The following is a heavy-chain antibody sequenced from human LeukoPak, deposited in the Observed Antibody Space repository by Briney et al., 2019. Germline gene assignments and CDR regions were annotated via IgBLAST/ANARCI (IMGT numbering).Heavy chain of an antibody. V-gene: IGHV1-46*01. J-gene: IGHJ4*02. CDR1: GYTFTNYY. Sequence: RASVKVSCKASGYTFTNYYIHWVRQAPGQGLEWMGMINPSGGSTTYAQKFQGRVTMTRDTSTSTVYMELSSLRSDDTAVYYCARNRGNTYWGQGTLVTVSS. CDR2: INPSGGST. CDR3: ARNRGNTY.